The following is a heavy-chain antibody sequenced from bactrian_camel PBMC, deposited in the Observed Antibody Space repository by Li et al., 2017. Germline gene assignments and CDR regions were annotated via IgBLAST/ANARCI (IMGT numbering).Heavy chain of an antibody. CDR2: IDTGDGST. D-gene: IGHD4*01. V-gene: IGHV3S1*01. CDR3: AAESASDYEDTEEFSY. CDR1: VYTFNTYS. Sequence: HVQLVESGGGSALAGGSVRLSCAASVYTFNTYSWFRLAPGQEREGVAAIDTGDGSTYYLNSVEDRFTISHDNAKNTLYLQMNSLKPEDAGMYFCAAESASDYEDTEEFSYWGQGTQVTVSS. J-gene: IGHJ4*01.